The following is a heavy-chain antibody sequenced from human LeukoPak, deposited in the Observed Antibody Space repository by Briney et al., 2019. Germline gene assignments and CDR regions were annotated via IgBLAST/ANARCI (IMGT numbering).Heavy chain of an antibody. D-gene: IGHD1-26*01. CDR3: ASDPYNGGYWDYYYYYIDL. CDR1: GFTFSTYN. J-gene: IGHJ6*03. Sequence: GGSLRLSCAASGFTFSTYNMNWVRQAPGKGLEWVSSVSSNNSCIYYADSVKGRFTISRDNAKNSLYLQMNSLRAQDTAVYYSASDPYNGGYWDYYYYYIDLWGQGTTVTISS. CDR2: VSSNNSCI. V-gene: IGHV3-21*04.